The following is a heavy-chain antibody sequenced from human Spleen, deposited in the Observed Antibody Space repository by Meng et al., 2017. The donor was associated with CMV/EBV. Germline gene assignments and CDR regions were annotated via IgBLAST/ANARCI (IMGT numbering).Heavy chain of an antibody. CDR1: GSIIPSMYY. D-gene: IGHD2-2*01. CDR3: ARDVSSPALNWFDP. Sequence: GSIIPSMYYWAWIHQTPGKGLEWIGSIYYGEGNYYDYNPSLKSRVTLSVDTSKNQFSLKMRSVTAADSALYYCARDVSSPALNWFDPWGQGTLVTVSS. J-gene: IGHJ5*02. V-gene: IGHV4-39*07. CDR2: IYYGEGN.